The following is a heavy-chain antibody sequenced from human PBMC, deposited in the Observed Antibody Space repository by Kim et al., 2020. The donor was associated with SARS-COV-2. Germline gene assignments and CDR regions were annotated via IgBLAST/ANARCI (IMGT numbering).Heavy chain of an antibody. CDR2: IRNSGDNT. Sequence: GGSLRLSCAPSGFTFSSFGMSWVRQAPGKGLEWVSAIRNSGDNTYNADSVKGRFTTSRDTSKNTLYLPMTSLRAEHTATYYCARRGSEYYMDVSGEGTPVTVSS. J-gene: IGHJ6*03. V-gene: IGHV3-23*01. CDR3: ARRGSEYYMDV. CDR1: GFTFSSFG. D-gene: IGHD3-16*01.